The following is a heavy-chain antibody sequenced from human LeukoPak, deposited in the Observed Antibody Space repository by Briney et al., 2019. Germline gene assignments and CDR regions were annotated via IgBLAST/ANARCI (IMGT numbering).Heavy chain of an antibody. CDR3: ARGHHLPTVTPYFFDY. D-gene: IGHD4-17*01. CDR1: GFTLSGYS. V-gene: IGHV3-21*06. CDR2: ITSGSTYT. Sequence: AGGSLRLSCAASGFTLSGYSVNWVRQAPGKGLEWVSSITSGSTYTYFADSVKGRFTISRDNAENSVYLQMNNLRVDDTAVYYCARGHHLPTVTPYFFDYWGQGNLVTVSS. J-gene: IGHJ4*02.